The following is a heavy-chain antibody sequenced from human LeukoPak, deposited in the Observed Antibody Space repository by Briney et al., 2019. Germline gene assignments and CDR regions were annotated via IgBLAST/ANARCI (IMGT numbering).Heavy chain of an antibody. CDR3: ARQLGCCSGGGCYFDY. CDR2: VGGGGTT. V-gene: IGHV3-23*01. J-gene: IGHJ4*01. Sequence: PGGSLRLSCAASGFTFSTYAMSWVRQAPGKGLEWVSAVGGGGTTYYADSVKGRFTISRDNSKNTLYLQMNGLRGEDAAVYYCARQLGCCSGGGCYFDYWGQGTLITVSS. D-gene: IGHD2-15*01. CDR1: GFTFSTYA.